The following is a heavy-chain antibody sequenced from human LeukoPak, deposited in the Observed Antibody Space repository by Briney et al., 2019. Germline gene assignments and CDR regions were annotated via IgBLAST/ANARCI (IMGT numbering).Heavy chain of an antibody. V-gene: IGHV4-38-2*02. CDR1: GYSISSGYY. CDR2: IYHSGST. J-gene: IGHJ4*02. D-gene: IGHD1-7*01. CDR3: ASKRNFSRY. Sequence: SETLSLTCTVSGYSISSGYYWGWIRQPPGKGLEWIGSIYHSGSTNYNPSLKSRVTISVDTSKNQFSLKLSSVTAADTAVYYCASKRNFSRYWGQGTLVTVSS.